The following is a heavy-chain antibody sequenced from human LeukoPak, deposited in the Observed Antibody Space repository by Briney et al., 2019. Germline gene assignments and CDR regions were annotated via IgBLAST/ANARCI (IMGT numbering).Heavy chain of an antibody. D-gene: IGHD3-10*01. CDR1: GFTFRRYW. Sequence: GGSLRLSCAASGFTFRRYWMSWARQASGKGLEWVANIKQDGSEKYYVDSVKGRFTISRDNAKNSLYLQMNSLRAEDTAVYYCVGLGENYWGQGTLVSVSS. CDR3: VGLGENY. V-gene: IGHV3-7*02. J-gene: IGHJ4*02. CDR2: IKQDGSEK.